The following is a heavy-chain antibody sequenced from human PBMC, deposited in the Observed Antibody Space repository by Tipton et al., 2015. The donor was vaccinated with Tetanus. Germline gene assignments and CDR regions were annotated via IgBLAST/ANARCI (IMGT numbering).Heavy chain of an antibody. J-gene: IGHJ4*02. V-gene: IGHV3-48*02. CDR3: ARVIRRSMIGYGVFDS. Sequence: SLRLSCAASGFTFNTYHMAWVRQAPGKGLEWISYIGDAKTVMQYADSVKGRFTVSRDNAENSLFLQMTSLRDEDTAVYFCARVIRRSMIGYGVFDSWGQGTLVAVSS. CDR1: GFTFNTYH. D-gene: IGHD4-17*01. CDR2: IGDAKTVM.